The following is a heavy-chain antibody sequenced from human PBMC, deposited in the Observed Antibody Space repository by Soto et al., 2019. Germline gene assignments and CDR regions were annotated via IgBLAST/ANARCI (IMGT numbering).Heavy chain of an antibody. V-gene: IGHV4-59*01. J-gene: IGHJ5*02. CDR1: GGSTSSYY. CDR3: ARDRYDSRGFDP. D-gene: IGHD3-22*01. CDR2: IYFNGYS. Sequence: SETLSLTCTVSGGSTSSYYWNWIRQPPGKGLEWIAYIYFNGYSTYNPSLKSRVTISMDTSKNQFSLKLTSVTAAYTAVYYCARDRYDSRGFDPWGQGTLVTVSS.